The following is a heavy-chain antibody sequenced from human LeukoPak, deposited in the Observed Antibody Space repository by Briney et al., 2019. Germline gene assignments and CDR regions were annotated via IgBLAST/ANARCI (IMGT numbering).Heavy chain of an antibody. J-gene: IGHJ4*02. CDR1: GFTFSSYS. V-gene: IGHV3-21*01. CDR3: ARDRDGSGVFDY. Sequence: GGSLRLSCAASGFTFSSYSMNWVRQAPGKGLEWVSSISSSSSYIYYADSVKGRFTISRDNAKNSLYLQMNSLRAEDTAVYYCARDRDGSGVFDYWGQGTLVTVSS. CDR2: ISSSSSYI. D-gene: IGHD3-10*01.